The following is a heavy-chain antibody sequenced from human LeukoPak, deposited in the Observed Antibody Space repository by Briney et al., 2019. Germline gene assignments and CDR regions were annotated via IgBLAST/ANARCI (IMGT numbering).Heavy chain of an antibody. V-gene: IGHV4-39*07. J-gene: IGHJ4*02. CDR1: GGSISSSSYY. D-gene: IGHD3-22*01. CDR3: ARVRVTMIVVVITYFDY. Sequence: SETLSLTCTVSGGSISSSSYYWGWIRQPPGKGLEWIGSIYHSGSTYYNPSLKSRVTISVDTSKNQFSLKLSSVTAADTAVYYCARVRVTMIVVVITYFDYWGQGTLVTVSS. CDR2: IYHSGST.